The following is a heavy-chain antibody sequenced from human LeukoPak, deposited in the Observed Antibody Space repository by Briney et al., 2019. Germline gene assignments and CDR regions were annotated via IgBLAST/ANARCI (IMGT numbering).Heavy chain of an antibody. Sequence: SGPALVKPTQTLTLTCTFSGVSLSTRGRRGSWSRQPPGKALEWLGRIDWDDDKFYSTSLKTRLTISKDTSKNRVVLTMTNMDPVDTATYYCARIAVAGTVDYWGQGTLVTVSS. V-gene: IGHV2-70*04. J-gene: IGHJ4*02. CDR2: IDWDDDK. CDR1: GVSLSTRGRR. D-gene: IGHD6-19*01. CDR3: ARIAVAGTVDY.